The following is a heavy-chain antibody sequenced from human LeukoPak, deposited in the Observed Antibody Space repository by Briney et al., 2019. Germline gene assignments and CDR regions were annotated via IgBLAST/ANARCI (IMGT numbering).Heavy chain of an antibody. J-gene: IGHJ4*02. V-gene: IGHV1-2*04. D-gene: IGHD3-22*01. Sequence: RASVKVSCKASGYTFTSYDINWVRQATGQGLEWMGWINPNSGGTNYAQKFQGWVTMTRDTSISTAYMELSRLRSDDTAVYYCARGGYYYDSSGYYSFDYWGQGTLVTVSS. CDR1: GYTFTSYD. CDR2: INPNSGGT. CDR3: ARGGYYYDSSGYYSFDY.